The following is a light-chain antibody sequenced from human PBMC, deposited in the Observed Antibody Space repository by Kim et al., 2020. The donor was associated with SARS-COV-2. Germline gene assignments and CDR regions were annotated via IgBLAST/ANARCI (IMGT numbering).Light chain of an antibody. Sequence: GKTGAISCTRSSGSIASSYVQWYQQRPGSAPTTVIYEDNRRPSGVPDRFSGSIDSSANSATLTISGLKTEDEADYFCQSYDSTDWVFGGGTQLTVL. V-gene: IGLV6-57*03. CDR2: EDN. CDR1: SGSIASSY. J-gene: IGLJ3*02. CDR3: QSYDSTDWV.